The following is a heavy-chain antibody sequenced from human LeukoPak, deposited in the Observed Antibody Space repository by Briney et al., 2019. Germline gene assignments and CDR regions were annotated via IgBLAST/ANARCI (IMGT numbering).Heavy chain of an antibody. CDR3: AKELNGMDV. J-gene: IGHJ6*02. CDR1: GFTFDVSV. Sequence: GGSLRLCCAASGFTFDVSVILWGRQASGLGLEWVSGISWNSGSIDYADSVKGRFTISRDNAKNSLYLQMNSLRAEDTAFYYCAKELNGMDVWGQGTTVTVSS. CDR2: ISWNSGSI. V-gene: IGHV3-9*01.